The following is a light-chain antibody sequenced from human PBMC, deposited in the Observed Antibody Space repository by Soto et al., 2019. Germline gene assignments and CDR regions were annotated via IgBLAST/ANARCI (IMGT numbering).Light chain of an antibody. CDR2: GAS. Sequence: EIVLTQSPGTLSLSPGERATLSCRASQSVSSNFLAWYQQKPGQAPRLLIYGASSRATGIPDRFSGSGSGTDFTLTISRLEPEAFAVYYCQQYGSSPPWTFGQGTKVEIK. J-gene: IGKJ1*01. V-gene: IGKV3-20*01. CDR3: QQYGSSPPWT. CDR1: QSVSSNF.